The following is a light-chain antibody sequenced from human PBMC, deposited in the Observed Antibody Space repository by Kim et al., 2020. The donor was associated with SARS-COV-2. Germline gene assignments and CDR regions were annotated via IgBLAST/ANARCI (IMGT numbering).Light chain of an antibody. J-gene: IGKJ4*01. V-gene: IGKV1-5*03. CDR3: QQYDRYPLI. Sequence: ASFVAALTIPCPTSQRIGTSLACYQPTPGKGPHLLIYQASILDSGVPSRFRDAGSGTLFTLTINSLHPDDCASYSCQQYDRYPLIFGRGTKVDIK. CDR1: QRIGTS. CDR2: QAS.